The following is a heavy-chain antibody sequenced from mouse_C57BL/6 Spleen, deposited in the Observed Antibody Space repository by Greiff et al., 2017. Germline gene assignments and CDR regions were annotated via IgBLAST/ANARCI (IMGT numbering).Heavy chain of an antibody. Sequence: QVQLKQPGTELVKPGASVKLSCKASGYTFTSYWMHWVKQRPGQGLEWIGNINPSNGGTNYNEKFKTKATLTVDKSSSTAYMQLSSLTSEDSAVYYCARSRSNYEGYYAMDYWGQGTSVTVSS. D-gene: IGHD2-5*01. J-gene: IGHJ4*01. V-gene: IGHV1-53*01. CDR2: INPSNGGT. CDR3: ARSRSNYEGYYAMDY. CDR1: GYTFTSYW.